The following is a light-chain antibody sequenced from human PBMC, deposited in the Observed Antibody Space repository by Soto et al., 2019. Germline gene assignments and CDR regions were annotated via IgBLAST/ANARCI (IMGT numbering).Light chain of an antibody. CDR2: GAS. J-gene: IGKJ1*01. CDR3: QQYGSSLWT. CDR1: QSVSSSY. V-gene: IGKV3-20*01. Sequence: EIVLTQSPGTLSLSPGERATLSCRASQSVSSSYLAWYQQKPGQAPRLLIYGASSRATGIPDRFSGSGSGTDFTLTISRLEPEDFAGYYCQQYGSSLWTLGQGTKVEIK.